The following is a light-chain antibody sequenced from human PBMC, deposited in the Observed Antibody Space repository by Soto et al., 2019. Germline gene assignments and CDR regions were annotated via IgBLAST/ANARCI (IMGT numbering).Light chain of an antibody. CDR1: QSVSSN. J-gene: IGKJ1*01. Sequence: EIVMTQSPATLSVSPGERATLSCRASQSVSSNLAWYQQKPGQTPRVLVYGASTRATGNPARFSGSGSGTEFILTISSLQSEDFAVSYCQQYNNWPLWTFGQGTKVDI. CDR2: GAS. V-gene: IGKV3-15*01. CDR3: QQYNNWPLWT.